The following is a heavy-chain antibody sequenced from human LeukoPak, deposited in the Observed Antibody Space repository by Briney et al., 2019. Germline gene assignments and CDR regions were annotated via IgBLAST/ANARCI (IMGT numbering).Heavy chain of an antibody. CDR1: RFTVSTNY. Sequence: GGSLRLSCAASRFTVSTNYMSWVRQAPGKGLEWVSVIYSGDTTFYADSVRGKFTISRDNSKNTLYLQMNSLRAEDTAVYYCASILRSSSGYYFDYWGQGTLVTVS. CDR3: ASILRSSSGYYFDY. D-gene: IGHD3-10*01. J-gene: IGHJ4*02. V-gene: IGHV3-66*01. CDR2: IYSGDTT.